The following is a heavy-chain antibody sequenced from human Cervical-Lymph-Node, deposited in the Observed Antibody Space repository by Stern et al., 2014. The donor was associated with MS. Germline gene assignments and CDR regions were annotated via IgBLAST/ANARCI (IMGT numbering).Heavy chain of an antibody. Sequence: EVQLVESGGGLVKPGGSLRLSCAASGFTFSTYTMNWVRQAPGKGLEWVSSITSSSSDIFYADSVKGRFTIARDNAKNLLYLQMDSLRAGDTAFYYCARWGYYTDSNGDLLLAPFDNWGQGTLVTVSS. CDR3: ARWGYYTDSNGDLLLAPFDN. V-gene: IGHV3-21*06. CDR1: GFTFSTYT. D-gene: IGHD3-22*01. CDR2: ITSSSSDI. J-gene: IGHJ4*02.